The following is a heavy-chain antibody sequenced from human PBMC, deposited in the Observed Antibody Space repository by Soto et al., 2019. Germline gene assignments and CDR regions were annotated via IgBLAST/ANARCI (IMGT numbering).Heavy chain of an antibody. CDR1: EGSSIDSSGC. J-gene: IGHJ6*02. CDR2: VHDSWGS. CDR3: ARQGLGALHGLVEV. Sequence: SVTLCDRKTVVEGSSIDSSGCWIMNSKPPGKGLEWIGYVHDSWGSNYNPSLKSRVAISLDTSKSQFSLKLTSVTATDTAVYYCARQGLGALHGLVEVWGHGTTVTVFS. D-gene: IGHD1-26*01. V-gene: IGHV4-61*05.